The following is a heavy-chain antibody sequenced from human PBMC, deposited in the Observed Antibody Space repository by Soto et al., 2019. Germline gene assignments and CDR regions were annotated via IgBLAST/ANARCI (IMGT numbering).Heavy chain of an antibody. CDR2: ISDGGDLI. D-gene: IGHD2-15*01. V-gene: IGHV3-23*01. CDR3: AKRQGTGLAAKNFDF. CDR1: GFPFINHA. J-gene: IGHJ4*02. Sequence: PVVSLRISCAASGFPFINHAMSWVRQAPGKGLEWVSGISDGGDLIYYADSVKGRFSMSRDNSENMLYLQMTNLRAEDTAIYFCAKRQGTGLAAKNFDFWGQGTLVTVSS.